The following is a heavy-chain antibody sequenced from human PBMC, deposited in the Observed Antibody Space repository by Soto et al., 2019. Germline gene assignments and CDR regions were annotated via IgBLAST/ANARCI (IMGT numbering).Heavy chain of an antibody. V-gene: IGHV3-30*03. J-gene: IGHJ4*02. D-gene: IGHD1-26*01. CDR3: ARYSGKYQGPIDY. Sequence: QVQLVESGGGVVQPGRSLRLSCAASGFTFSHYGIHWVRQAPGKGLEWLAVISYDGSNKHYADSVKGRFTVSRDNSKNTLYLQMNSLRAXDTXVXXCARYSGKYQGPIDYWGQGTLVTVSS. CDR2: ISYDGSNK. CDR1: GFTFSHYG.